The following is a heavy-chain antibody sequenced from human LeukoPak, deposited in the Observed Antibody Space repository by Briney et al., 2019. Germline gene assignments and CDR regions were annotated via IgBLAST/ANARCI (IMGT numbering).Heavy chain of an antibody. V-gene: IGHV4-59*11. CDR3: VREAAAYYYDSSGYYRQTEAFDI. D-gene: IGHD3-22*01. J-gene: IGHJ3*02. Sequence: SETLSLTCTVSGGSISSHYWNWIRQPPGKGLEWIGYIYYSGSTKYNPSLQSRVTISLDTFKNQFSLNLNSVTAADTAVYYCVREAAAYYYDSSGYYRQTEAFDIWGQGRMVTVSS. CDR1: GGSISSHY. CDR2: IYYSGST.